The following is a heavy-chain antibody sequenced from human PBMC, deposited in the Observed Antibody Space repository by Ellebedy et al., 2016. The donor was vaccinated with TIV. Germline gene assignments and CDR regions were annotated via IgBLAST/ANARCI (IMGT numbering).Heavy chain of an antibody. V-gene: IGHV3-30*02. CDR2: IRIDGSNV. Sequence: PGGSLRLSCAASGFTFRNYAMHWVRQAPGKGLEWVSYIRIDGSNVYYAASVKGRFTISRDNSKNTLYLQVNSLRLEDTAVYYCAKESDYGDYLDSWGHGILVTVSS. CDR1: GFTFRNYA. CDR3: AKESDYGDYLDS. J-gene: IGHJ4*01. D-gene: IGHD4-17*01.